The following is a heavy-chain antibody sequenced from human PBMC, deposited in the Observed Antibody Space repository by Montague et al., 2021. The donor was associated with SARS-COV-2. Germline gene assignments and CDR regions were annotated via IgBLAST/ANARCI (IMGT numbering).Heavy chain of an antibody. J-gene: IGHJ6*02. CDR3: ARVGRAGYDILTGYYYYGMDV. Sequence: SETLSLTCTVSGGSISSYYWSWIRQPAGKGLDWIGRIYTSGSTNYNPSLKSRVTMSVDTSKNQFSLKLSSVTAADTAVYYCARVGRAGYDILTGYYYYGMDVWGQGTTVTVSS. V-gene: IGHV4-4*07. CDR2: IYTSGST. D-gene: IGHD3-9*01. CDR1: GGSISSYY.